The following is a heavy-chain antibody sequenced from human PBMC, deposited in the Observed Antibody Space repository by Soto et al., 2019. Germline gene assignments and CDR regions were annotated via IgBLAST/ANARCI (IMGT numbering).Heavy chain of an antibody. D-gene: IGHD4-17*01. Sequence: LSCAAAEFTCVGYVVRWVRQAPGKGLEWVSAISGSGGSTYYADSVKGRFTISRDNSKNTLYLQMNSLRAEDTAVYYCARPTTVIYLDYWGQGPLVTVYS. J-gene: IGHJ4*02. CDR3: ARPTTVIYLDY. CDR2: ISGSGGST. CDR1: EFTCVGYV. V-gene: IGHV3-23*01.